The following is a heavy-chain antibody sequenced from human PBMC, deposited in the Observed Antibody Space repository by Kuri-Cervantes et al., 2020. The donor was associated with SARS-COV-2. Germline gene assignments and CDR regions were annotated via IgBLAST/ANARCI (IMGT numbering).Heavy chain of an antibody. D-gene: IGHD3-22*01. Sequence: GGSLRLSCEVSGFTFSSHAMHWVRQAPGKGLEWVAVISSDGGNKYYADSVRGRFTISRDNSKNTLYLRLNTLRAEDTAVYNCAREYVYDTTGYFYWYFDLWGRGTLVTVSS. CDR2: ISSDGGNK. CDR1: GFTFSSHA. CDR3: AREYVYDTTGYFYWYFDL. J-gene: IGHJ2*01. V-gene: IGHV3-30-3*01.